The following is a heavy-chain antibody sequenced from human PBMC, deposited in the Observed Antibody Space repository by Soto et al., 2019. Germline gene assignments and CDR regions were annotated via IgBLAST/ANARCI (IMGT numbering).Heavy chain of an antibody. Sequence: QVQLVESGGGVVQPGRSLRLSCAASGFTFSSYGMHWVRQAPGKGLEWVAVISYDGSNKYYADSVKGRFTISRDNSKNTLYLQMNSVRAEDTAVYYCAKDQNQGGYYYYYGMDVWGQGTTVTVSS. J-gene: IGHJ6*02. D-gene: IGHD3-16*01. CDR3: AKDQNQGGYYYYYGMDV. CDR2: ISYDGSNK. CDR1: GFTFSSYG. V-gene: IGHV3-30*18.